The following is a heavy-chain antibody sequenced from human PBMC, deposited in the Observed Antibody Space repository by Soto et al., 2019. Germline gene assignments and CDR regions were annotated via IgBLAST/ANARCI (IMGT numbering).Heavy chain of an antibody. Sequence: RGSLRLSCAASGFTFSSYAMSWFRQAPGKGLEWVSAISGSGGSTYYADSVKGRFTISRDNSKNTLYLQMNSLRAEDTAVYYCAKDPHYYDSSGPDNAFDIWGQGTMVTVPS. CDR3: AKDPHYYDSSGPDNAFDI. J-gene: IGHJ3*02. D-gene: IGHD3-22*01. CDR1: GFTFSSYA. CDR2: ISGSGGST. V-gene: IGHV3-23*01.